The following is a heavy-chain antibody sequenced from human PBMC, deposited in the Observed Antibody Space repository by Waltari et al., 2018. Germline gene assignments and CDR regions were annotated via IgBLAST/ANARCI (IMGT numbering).Heavy chain of an antibody. CDR2: ISYDGSNK. V-gene: IGHV3-30*18. D-gene: IGHD2-2*02. CDR1: GFTFRKFA. CDR3: AKDGCSTTSCYIPPKF. J-gene: IGHJ4*02. Sequence: QVQLVESGGGVVQPGRSLRLSCAASGFTFRKFAMHWVRQAPGKGLEWVAIISYDGSNKYYADSIKGRFTISRDTSKNTLYLQMNNLRAEDTAVYYCAKDGCSTTSCYIPPKFWGQGTLVTVSS.